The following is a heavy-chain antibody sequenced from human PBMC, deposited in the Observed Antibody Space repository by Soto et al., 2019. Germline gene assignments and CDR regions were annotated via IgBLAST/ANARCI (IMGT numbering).Heavy chain of an antibody. CDR2: ISSSGSTI. V-gene: IGHV3-11*01. J-gene: IGHJ6*03. D-gene: IGHD4-4*01. CDR3: ARLPTDYIPYYYMDV. CDR1: GFTFSDYY. Sequence: GGSLRLSCAASGFTFSDYYMSWIRQAPGKGLEWVSYISSSGSTIYYADSVKGRFTISRDNAKNSLYLQMNSLRAEDTAVYYCARLPTDYIPYYYMDVWGKGTTVTVSS.